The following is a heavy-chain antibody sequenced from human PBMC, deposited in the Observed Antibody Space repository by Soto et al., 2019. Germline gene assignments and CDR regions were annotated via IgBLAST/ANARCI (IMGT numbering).Heavy chain of an antibody. V-gene: IGHV3-23*01. J-gene: IGHJ1*01. CDR3: AKSNVLLWFGELSFQH. CDR2: ISGSGGST. CDR1: GFTFSSYA. Sequence: PGGSLRLSCAASGFTFSSYAMSWVRQAPGKGLEWVSAISGSGGSTYYADSVKGRFTISRDNSKNTLYLQMNSLRAEDTAVYYCAKSNVLLWFGELSFQHWGQGTLVTVSS. D-gene: IGHD3-10*01.